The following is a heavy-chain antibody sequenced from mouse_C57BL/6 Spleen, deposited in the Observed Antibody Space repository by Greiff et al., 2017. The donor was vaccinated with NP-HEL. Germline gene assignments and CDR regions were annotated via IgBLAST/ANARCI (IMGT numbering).Heavy chain of an antibody. CDR3: ARVLLLTYYAMDY. CDR1: GCRLGCYG. J-gene: IGHJ4*01. Sequence: EVQLVESGGGLVKPGGALKVDCAAAGCRLGCYGGQLVGGVPGKCLDVVAYISSGSGPIYYADKVKGRFTISRDNAKNSLFLQMTRLRSEDTAMYYCARVLLLTYYAMDYWGQGTSVTVSS. V-gene: IGHV5-17*01. CDR2: ISSGSGPI.